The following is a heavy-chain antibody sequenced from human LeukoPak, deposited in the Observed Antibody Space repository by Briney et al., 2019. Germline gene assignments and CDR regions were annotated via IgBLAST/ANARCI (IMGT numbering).Heavy chain of an antibody. CDR2: IYYSGST. J-gene: IGHJ4*02. CDR1: GGSIGSYY. Sequence: SETLSLTCTVSGGSIGSYYWTWLRQPPGKGLEWIGYIYYSGSTNYNPSLKSRVAISVDTSKNQISLKLSSVTAADTAVYYCARHPRGLAVAGYYFDYWGQGTLVTVSS. CDR3: ARHPRGLAVAGYYFDY. D-gene: IGHD6-19*01. V-gene: IGHV4-59*08.